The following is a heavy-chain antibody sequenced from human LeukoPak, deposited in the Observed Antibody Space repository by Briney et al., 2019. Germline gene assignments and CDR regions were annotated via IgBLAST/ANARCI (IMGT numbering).Heavy chain of an antibody. D-gene: IGHD1-7*01. J-gene: IGHJ4*02. V-gene: IGHV4-39*07. CDR2: IYYNGNS. CDR3: TGELAGTTVHY. Sequence: KTSETLSLTCTVSGGSISSNTYFWGWIRQPPGKGLEWIGSIYYNGNSFYNPSLKSRFTTSLDTSKNQFSLNLSSVTAADTAVYFCTGELAGTTVHYWGQGALVTVSS. CDR1: GGSISSNTYF.